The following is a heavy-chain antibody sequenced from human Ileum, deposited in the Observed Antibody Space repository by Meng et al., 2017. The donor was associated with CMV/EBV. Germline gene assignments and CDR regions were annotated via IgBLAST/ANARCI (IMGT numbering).Heavy chain of an antibody. J-gene: IGHJ4*02. CDR2: ITQSGTTRS. V-gene: IGHV4-34*04. D-gene: IGHD3/OR15-3a*01. CDR1: GGSFSGYY. Sequence: QAHAQHGGEGLVPPSDTPSPTYPVYGGSFSGYYCTCFRQPPGKELEWFGEITQSGTTRSANNPSLKRRGTLSVDTSNSQFSLTLTSVTAADTAVYYCATGLASGWPDYWGQGTLVTVSS. CDR3: ATGLASGWPDY.